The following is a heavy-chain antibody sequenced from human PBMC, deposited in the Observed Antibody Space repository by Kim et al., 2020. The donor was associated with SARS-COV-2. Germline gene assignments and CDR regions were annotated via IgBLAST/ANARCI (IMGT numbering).Heavy chain of an antibody. V-gene: IGHV4-59*01. Sequence: SETLSLTCTVSGGSISSYYWSWIRQPPGKGLEWIGYIYYSGSTNYNPSLKSRVTISVDTSKNQFSLKLSSVTAADTAVYYCARITMIDHENWFDPWGQGTLVTVSS. J-gene: IGHJ5*02. CDR2: IYYSGST. CDR1: GGSISSYY. D-gene: IGHD3-22*01. CDR3: ARITMIDHENWFDP.